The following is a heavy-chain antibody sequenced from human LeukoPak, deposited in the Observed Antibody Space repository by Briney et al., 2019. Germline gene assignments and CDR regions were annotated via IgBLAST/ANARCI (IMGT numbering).Heavy chain of an antibody. CDR2: IIPIFGTA. CDR3: ASGGYSYGKALDY. Sequence: SVKVSCKASGGTFSSYAISWVRQAPGQGLEWMGGIIPIFGTANYAQKFQGRVTITANESTSTAYMELSSLRSEDTAVYYCASGGYSYGKALDYWGQGTLVTVSS. CDR1: GGTFSSYA. V-gene: IGHV1-69*01. D-gene: IGHD5-18*01. J-gene: IGHJ4*02.